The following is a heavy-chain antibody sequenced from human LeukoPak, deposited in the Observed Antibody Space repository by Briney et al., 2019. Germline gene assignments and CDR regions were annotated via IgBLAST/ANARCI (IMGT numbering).Heavy chain of an antibody. CDR2: IYYSGST. Sequence: SGPGLVKPSQTLSLTCTVSGGSISSGDYYWSWIRQPPGKCLEWIGYIYYSGSTYYNPSLKSRVTISVDTSKNQFSLKLSSVTAVDTAVYYCARAGFWSGYLDYWGQGTLVTVSS. J-gene: IGHJ4*02. CDR3: ARAGFWSGYLDY. CDR1: GGSISSGDYY. V-gene: IGHV4-30-4*08. D-gene: IGHD3-3*01.